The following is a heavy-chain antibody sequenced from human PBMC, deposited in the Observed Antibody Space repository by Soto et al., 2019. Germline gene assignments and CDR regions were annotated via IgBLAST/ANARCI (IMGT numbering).Heavy chain of an antibody. J-gene: IGHJ5*02. CDR3: ARVVVVVPAAIKGWFDP. D-gene: IGHD2-2*02. V-gene: IGHV1-18*04. CDR1: GYTFTSYG. Sequence: ASVKVSCKASGYTFTSYGISWVRQDPGQGLEWMGWISAYNGNTNYAQKLQGRVTMTTDTSTSTAYRELRSLRSDDTAVYYCARVVVVVPAAIKGWFDPWGQGTLVTVSS. CDR2: ISAYNGNT.